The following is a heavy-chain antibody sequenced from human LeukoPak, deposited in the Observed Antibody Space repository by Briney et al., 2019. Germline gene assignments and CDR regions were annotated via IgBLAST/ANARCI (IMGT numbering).Heavy chain of an antibody. Sequence: GGSLRLSCAASGFTFSNYAMSWVRQAPGKGLEWVSSITGNALNTYQADFMKGRFTISRDDSKNTLYLHLSSLRVEDTAVYYCAKLQDFYDNSGYSYFDNWGQGTLVTVSS. D-gene: IGHD3-22*01. CDR2: ITGNALNT. J-gene: IGHJ4*02. CDR3: AKLQDFYDNSGYSYFDN. V-gene: IGHV3-23*01. CDR1: GFTFSNYA.